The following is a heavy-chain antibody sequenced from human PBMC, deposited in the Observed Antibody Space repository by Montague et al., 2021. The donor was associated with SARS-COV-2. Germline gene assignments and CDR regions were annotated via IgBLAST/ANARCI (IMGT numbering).Heavy chain of an antibody. J-gene: IGHJ3*02. V-gene: IGHV4-31*03. Sequence: TLSLTCTVSGGSISSGGYYWSWIRQHPGKGLEWIGYIYYSGSTYYNPSLKSRVTISVDTSKNQFSLKLSSVTAADTAVYYCARSRITMIVVVNAFDIWGQGTMVTVSS. CDR1: GGSISSGGYY. D-gene: IGHD3-22*01. CDR2: IYYSGST. CDR3: ARSRITMIVVVNAFDI.